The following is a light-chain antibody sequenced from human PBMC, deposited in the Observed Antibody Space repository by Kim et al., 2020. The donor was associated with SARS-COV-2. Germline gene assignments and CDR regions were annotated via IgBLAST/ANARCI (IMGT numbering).Light chain of an antibody. CDR3: QQLNNYPYT. J-gene: IGKJ2*01. Sequence: DIQLTQSPSFLSASAGDRVTITCRASHGVSSQLAWFQQKPGKPPKLLIYAASTLQGGVSSRFSGSGSGTEFTLTISSLQPEDFATYYCQQLNNYPYTFGQGTKLEI. CDR2: AAS. V-gene: IGKV1-9*01. CDR1: HGVSSQ.